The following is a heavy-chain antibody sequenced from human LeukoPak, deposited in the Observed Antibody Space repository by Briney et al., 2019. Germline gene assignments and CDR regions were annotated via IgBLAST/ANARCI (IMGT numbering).Heavy chain of an antibody. CDR3: AGSIAATGTRNSRPLVY. V-gene: IGHV4-34*01. Sequence: PSETLSLTCAVYGGSFSGYYWSWIRQPPGKGLEWIGEINHSGSTNYNPSLKSRVTISVDTSKNQFSLKLSSVTAADTAVYYCAGSIAATGTRNSRPLVYWGQGTLVTVSS. CDR1: GGSFSGYY. J-gene: IGHJ4*02. D-gene: IGHD6-13*01. CDR2: INHSGST.